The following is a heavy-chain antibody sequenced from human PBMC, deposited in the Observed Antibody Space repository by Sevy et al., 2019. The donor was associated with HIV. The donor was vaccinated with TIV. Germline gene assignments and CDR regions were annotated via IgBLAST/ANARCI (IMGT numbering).Heavy chain of an antibody. CDR3: AREGGYCSGGSCYSPTYYYYGMDV. Sequence: GGSLRLSCAASGFTFSSYSMNWVRQAPGKGLEWVSSISSSSSYIYYADSVKGQFTISRDNAKNSLYLQMNSLRAEDTAVYYCAREGGYCSGGSCYSPTYYYYGMDVWGQGTTVTVSS. D-gene: IGHD2-15*01. V-gene: IGHV3-21*01. CDR1: GFTFSSYS. J-gene: IGHJ6*02. CDR2: ISSSSSYI.